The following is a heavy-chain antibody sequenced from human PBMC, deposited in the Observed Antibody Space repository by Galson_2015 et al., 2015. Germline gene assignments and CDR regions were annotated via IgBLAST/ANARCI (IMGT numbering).Heavy chain of an antibody. CDR2: ISSSSSYI. CDR1: GFTFSSYS. J-gene: IGHJ6*02. D-gene: IGHD2-2*01. Sequence: SLRLSCAASGFTFSSYSMNWVRQAPGKGLEWVSSISSSSSYIYYADSVKGRFTISRDNAKNSLYLQMNSLRAEDTAVYYCARDGVPAYGMDVWGQGTTVTVSS. V-gene: IGHV3-21*01. CDR3: ARDGVPAYGMDV.